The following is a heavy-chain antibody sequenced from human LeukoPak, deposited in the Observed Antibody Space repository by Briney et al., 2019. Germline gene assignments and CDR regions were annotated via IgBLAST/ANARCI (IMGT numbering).Heavy chain of an antibody. J-gene: IGHJ6*03. CDR2: IYPGDSDT. V-gene: IGHV5-51*01. CDR3: ARHVGDSSGDYYPYYQYYRDV. Sequence: GESLKISCKGSGYSFTSYWIGWVRQMPGKGLEWMGIIYPGDSDTRYSPSFQGQVTISADKSISTAYLQWSSLKASDTAMYYCARHVGDSSGDYYPYYQYYRDVWGKGTTVTVSS. D-gene: IGHD3-22*01. CDR1: GYSFTSYW.